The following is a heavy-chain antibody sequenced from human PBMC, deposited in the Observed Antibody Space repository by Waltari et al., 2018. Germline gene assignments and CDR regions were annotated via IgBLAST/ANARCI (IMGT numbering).Heavy chain of an antibody. CDR1: GFTFSSYG. CDR2: ISYDGSKK. Sequence: QVQLVESGGGVVQPGRSLRLSCAASGFTFSSYGMHWVRQAPGKGLEWVAVISYDGSKKYYADSVKGRFTISRDNSKNTLYLQMNSLRAEDTAVYYCANVKGLGVAGMGVDYWGQGTLVTVSS. V-gene: IGHV3-30*18. J-gene: IGHJ4*02. D-gene: IGHD6-19*01. CDR3: ANVKGLGVAGMGVDY.